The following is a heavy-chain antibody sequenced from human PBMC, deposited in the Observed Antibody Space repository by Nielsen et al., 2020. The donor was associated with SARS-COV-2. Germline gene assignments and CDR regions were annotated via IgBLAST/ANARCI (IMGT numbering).Heavy chain of an antibody. CDR3: AREFALRDTAYFDY. Sequence: GESLKISCAASGFTLSDYAIQWVRQAPGKGLEYVATIKSQSHGSSTSYISSVRGRFTISRDNSKNILYLQMDSLRAEDMAVYYCAREFALRDTAYFDYWGQGTLVTVSS. CDR1: GFTLSDYA. D-gene: IGHD5-18*01. V-gene: IGHV3-64*01. J-gene: IGHJ4*02. CDR2: IKSQSHGSST.